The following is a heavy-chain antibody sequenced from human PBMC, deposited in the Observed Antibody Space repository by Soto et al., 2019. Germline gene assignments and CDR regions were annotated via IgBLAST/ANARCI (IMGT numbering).Heavy chain of an antibody. CDR1: GYTFTSYA. CDR2: INAGNGNT. J-gene: IGHJ5*02. D-gene: IGHD6-19*01. V-gene: IGHV1-3*01. CDR3: AREDSSGWYDWFDP. Sequence: ASVKASCKASGYTFTSYAMHWVRQAPGQRLEWMGWINAGNGNTKYSQKFQGRVTITRDTSASTAYMELSSLRSEDTAVYYCAREDSSGWYDWFDPWGQGTLVTVSS.